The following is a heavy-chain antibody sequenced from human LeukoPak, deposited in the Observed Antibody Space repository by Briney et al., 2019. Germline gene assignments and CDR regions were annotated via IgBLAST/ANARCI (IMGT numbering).Heavy chain of an antibody. CDR2: ISGSGYST. CDR3: AKDLRQWLVHDY. D-gene: IGHD6-19*01. V-gene: IGHV3-23*01. CDR1: GFTFSSYA. Sequence: QSGGSLRLSCAASGFTFSSYAMSWVRQAPGKGLEWVSGISGSGYSTYYADSVKGRFTISRDNSKNTLYLQMNSLRAEDTAVYYCAKDLRQWLVHDYWGQGTLVTVSS. J-gene: IGHJ4*02.